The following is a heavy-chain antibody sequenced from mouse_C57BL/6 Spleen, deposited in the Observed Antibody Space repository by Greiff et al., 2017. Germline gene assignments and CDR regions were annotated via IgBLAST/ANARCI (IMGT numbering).Heavy chain of an antibody. CDR1: GYAFSSYW. CDR2: IYPGDGDT. D-gene: IGHD1-1*01. CDR3: ARSNYGSSYVLYDDV. Sequence: QVQLQQSGAELVKPGASVKISCKASGYAFSSYWMNWVKQRPGKGLEWIGQIYPGDGDTNYNGKFKGKATLTADKASSKAYMQLSSLTSEDSAVYDCARSNYGSSYVLYDDVWGTGTTVTVSS. V-gene: IGHV1-80*01. J-gene: IGHJ1*03.